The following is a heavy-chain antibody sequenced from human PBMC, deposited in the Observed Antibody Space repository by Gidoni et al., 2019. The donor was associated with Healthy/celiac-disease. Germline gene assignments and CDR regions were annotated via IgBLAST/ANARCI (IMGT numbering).Heavy chain of an antibody. CDR2: IYYSGST. Sequence: QLPLQESGPGLVKPSETLSLTCTVSGGSISTSSYYWGWIRQPPGKGLEWIGSIYYSGSTYYNPSLKSRVTISVDTSKNQFSLKLSSVTAADTAVYYCARLRYSSSWYELYYFDYWGQGTLVTVSS. D-gene: IGHD6-13*01. V-gene: IGHV4-39*01. J-gene: IGHJ4*02. CDR1: GGSISTSSYY. CDR3: ARLRYSSSWYELYYFDY.